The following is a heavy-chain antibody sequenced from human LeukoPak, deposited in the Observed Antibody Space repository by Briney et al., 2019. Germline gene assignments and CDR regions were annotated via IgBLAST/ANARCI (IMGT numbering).Heavy chain of an antibody. J-gene: IGHJ4*02. Sequence: GGSLRLSCAVSGFTFSSHWMHWVRQAPGKGLVWVSRINNDGSDIKYADSVKRRFTMSRDNAQNTLYLQMNSLRAEDTAVYYCARGNVGPDYWGQGALVTVSS. CDR1: GFTFSSHW. D-gene: IGHD1-1*01. CDR2: INNDGSDI. CDR3: ARGNVGPDY. V-gene: IGHV3-74*01.